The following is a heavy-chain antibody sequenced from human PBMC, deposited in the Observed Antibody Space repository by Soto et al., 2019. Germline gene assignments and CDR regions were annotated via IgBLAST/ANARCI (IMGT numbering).Heavy chain of an antibody. J-gene: IGHJ5*02. D-gene: IGHD4-17*01. CDR2: IYTSGST. V-gene: IGHV4-4*07. CDR1: GGSISSYC. CDR3: ARDFPPGAVTTPRRNWFDP. Sequence: SSETLSLTCTVSGGSISSYCWSWIRQAAGKGLEWIGRIYTSGSTNYNPSLKSRVTMSVDTSKNQFSLKLSSVTAADTAVYYCARDFPPGAVTTPRRNWFDPWGQGTLVTVSS.